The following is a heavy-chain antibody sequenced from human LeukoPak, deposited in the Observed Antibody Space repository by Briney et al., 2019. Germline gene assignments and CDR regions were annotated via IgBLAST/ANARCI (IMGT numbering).Heavy chain of an antibody. CDR1: GGTFSSYA. V-gene: IGHV1-69*13. CDR3: ARGGYSSSWQTYYYYYMDV. D-gene: IGHD6-13*01. J-gene: IGHJ6*03. Sequence: ASVKVSCKASGGTFSSYAISWVRQAPGQGLEWMGGIIPIFGTANYAQKFQGRVTITADESTSTAYMELSSLRSEDTAVYYCARGGYSSSWQTYYYYYMDVWGKGTTVTISS. CDR2: IIPIFGTA.